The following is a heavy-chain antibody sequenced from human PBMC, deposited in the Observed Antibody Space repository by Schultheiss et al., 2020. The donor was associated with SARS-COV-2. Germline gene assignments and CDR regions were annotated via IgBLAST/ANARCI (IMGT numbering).Heavy chain of an antibody. J-gene: IGHJ6*03. CDR2: IYSGGST. CDR1: GFTFSSYA. Sequence: GGSLRLSCAASGFTFSSYAMSWVRQAPGKGLEWVSVIYSGGSTYYADSVKGRFTISRDNSKNTLYLQMNSLRAEDTAVYYCARGSGYDEDYYYYYMDVWGKGTTVTVSS. V-gene: IGHV3-66*01. D-gene: IGHD5-12*01. CDR3: ARGSGYDEDYYYYYMDV.